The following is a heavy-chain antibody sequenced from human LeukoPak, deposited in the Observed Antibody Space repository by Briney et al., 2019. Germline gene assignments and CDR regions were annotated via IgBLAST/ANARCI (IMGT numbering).Heavy chain of an antibody. CDR2: INPNSGGT. J-gene: IGHJ4*02. D-gene: IGHD4-17*01. CDR3: ARDSSVTTRLDY. V-gene: IGHV1-2*02. Sequence: ASVKVSCKASGYTFTGYYMHWVRQAPGQGLEWMGWINPNSGGTNYAQKFQGRVTITTDESTSTAYMELSSLRSEDTAVYYCARDSSVTTRLDYWGQGTLVTVSS. CDR1: GYTFTGYY.